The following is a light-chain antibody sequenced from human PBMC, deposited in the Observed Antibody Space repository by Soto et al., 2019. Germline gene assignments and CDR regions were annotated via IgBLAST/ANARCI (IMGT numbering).Light chain of an antibody. CDR3: YSAADNNPV. V-gene: IGLV3-27*01. CDR1: VLAKKY. J-gene: IGLJ2*01. CDR2: KDS. Sequence: SYELTQPSSVSVSPGKTARITCSGDVLAKKYARWFQQKPGQAPVLVIYKDSERPSGIPERFSGSSSGTTVTLTISGAQVEDEADYYCYSAADNNPVFGGGTKLTVL.